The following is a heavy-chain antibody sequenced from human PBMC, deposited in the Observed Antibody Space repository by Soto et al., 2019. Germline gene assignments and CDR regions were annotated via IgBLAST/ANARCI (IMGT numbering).Heavy chain of an antibody. V-gene: IGHV1-2*04. CDR1: GYTFTGYY. D-gene: IGHD6-6*01. Sequence: ASVKVSCKASGYTFTGYYMHWVRQAPGQGLEWKGWINPNSGGTNYAQKLQGWVTMTRDTSISTAYMKLSRLRSDVTAVFYCVRAGVGVTASSSSSVVYYYGMDVWGQGTTVTVSS. CDR2: INPNSGGT. CDR3: VRAGVGVTASSSSSVVYYYGMDV. J-gene: IGHJ6*02.